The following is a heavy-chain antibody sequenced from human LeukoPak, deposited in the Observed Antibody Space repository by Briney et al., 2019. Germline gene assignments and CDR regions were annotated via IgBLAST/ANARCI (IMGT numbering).Heavy chain of an antibody. CDR2: INQGGSEK. CDR3: ARDPGRSGWDY. V-gene: IGHV3-7*01. D-gene: IGHD6-19*01. J-gene: IGHJ4*02. Sequence: GGSLRLSCAASGFTFNTYWMNWVRQAPGKGLEWVANINQGGSEKYYVDSVKGRFTISRDNAKNSLFLQMNSLRVEDTAVYYCARDPGRSGWDYWGQGALVTVSS. CDR1: GFTFNTYW.